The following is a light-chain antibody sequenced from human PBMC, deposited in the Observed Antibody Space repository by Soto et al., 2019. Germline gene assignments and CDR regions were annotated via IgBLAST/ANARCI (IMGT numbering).Light chain of an antibody. CDR2: AAS. Sequence: DIQMTPSPSSLSASVGDRVTITCRASQSISNFLNWYQQKPGKAHELLIYAASSLHSGVPSRFSGCGSGTNFTLTISSLQPEDFATYSCQQSYTTPYTFGQGTKLEIK. CDR1: QSISNF. CDR3: QQSYTTPYT. J-gene: IGKJ2*01. V-gene: IGKV1-39*01.